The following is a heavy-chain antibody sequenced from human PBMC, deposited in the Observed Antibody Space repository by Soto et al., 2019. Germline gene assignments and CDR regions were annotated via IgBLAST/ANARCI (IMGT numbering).Heavy chain of an antibody. Sequence: SETLSLTCTVSGGSISSYYWSWIRQPPGKGLEWIGYIYYSGSTNYNPSLKSRVTISVDTSKNQFSLKLSSVTAADTAVYYCARADPGRGVIRSRTLAPFDYWGQGTLVTVS. CDR3: ARADPGRGVIRSRTLAPFDY. V-gene: IGHV4-59*01. D-gene: IGHD3-10*01. CDR1: GGSISSYY. CDR2: IYYSGST. J-gene: IGHJ4*02.